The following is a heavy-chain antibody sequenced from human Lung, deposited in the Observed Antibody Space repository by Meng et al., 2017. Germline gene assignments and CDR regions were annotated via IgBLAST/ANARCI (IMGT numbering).Heavy chain of an antibody. CDR3: ARERHSTIIRGVIDF. D-gene: IGHD3-10*01. Sequence: QYCVEGLLMPSDNVSLTFAASGGSIGGSYWSMLRQSTAKGLEWIGKINHGGSTNYNPSLESRVTISVDTPKNQFSLRLTSMTVADTAVYYCARERHSTIIRGVIDFWGQGALVTVSS. V-gene: IGHV4-34*01. CDR2: INHGGST. J-gene: IGHJ4*02. CDR1: GGSIGGSY.